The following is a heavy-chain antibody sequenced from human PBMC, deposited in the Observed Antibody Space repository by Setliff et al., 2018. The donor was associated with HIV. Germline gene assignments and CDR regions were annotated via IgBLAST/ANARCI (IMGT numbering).Heavy chain of an antibody. J-gene: IGHJ6*03. CDR2: INPSGST. D-gene: IGHD3-10*01. V-gene: IGHV4-34*01. CDR3: ARTLSTMVKTDGYYDYYYMDV. CDR1: GGPFSGFY. Sequence: SETLSLTCAVYGGPFSGFYYSWIRQAPGKGLEWIGEINPSGSTNYNPSLKSRVTISVDTSKYQVSLNLNSVTAADTAVYYCARTLSTMVKTDGYYDYYYMDVWGKGTTVTVSS.